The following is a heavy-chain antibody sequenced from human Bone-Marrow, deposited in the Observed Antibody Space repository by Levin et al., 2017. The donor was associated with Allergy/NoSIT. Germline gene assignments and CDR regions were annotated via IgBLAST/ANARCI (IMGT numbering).Heavy chain of an antibody. D-gene: IGHD2-15*01. V-gene: IGHV3-33*01. CDR3: ARDEWGGSCYPDS. CDR2: IRSDGTNK. J-gene: IGHJ5*01. Sequence: GESLKISCAASAFILNNYGIHWVRQAPGKGLEWVAVIRSDGTNKYYADSVKGRFSISRATFQNTVYLQMDSLRGEDAALYYCARDEWGGSCYPDSWGQGRPVT. CDR1: AFILNNYG.